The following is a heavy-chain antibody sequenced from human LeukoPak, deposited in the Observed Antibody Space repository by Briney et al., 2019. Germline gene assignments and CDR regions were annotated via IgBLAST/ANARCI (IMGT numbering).Heavy chain of an antibody. CDR2: IYYSGST. CDR1: GGSISSGGYY. CDR3: ARVLSPYYYDSSGYYADDAFDI. V-gene: IGHV4-31*03. Sequence: PSQTLSLTCTVSGGSISSGGYYWSWIRQHLGKGLEWIGYIYYSGSTYYNPSLKSRVTISVDTSKNQFSLKLSSVTAADTAVYYCARVLSPYYYDSSGYYADDAFDIWGQGTMVTVSS. D-gene: IGHD3-22*01. J-gene: IGHJ3*02.